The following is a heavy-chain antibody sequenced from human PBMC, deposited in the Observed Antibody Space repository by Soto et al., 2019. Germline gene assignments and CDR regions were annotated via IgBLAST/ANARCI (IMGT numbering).Heavy chain of an antibody. V-gene: IGHV3-23*01. CDR1: GFAFSSYG. CDR2: ISGSGGNT. D-gene: IGHD2-8*01. J-gene: IGHJ6*03. CDR3: AKEYDFYYYMDV. Sequence: EVQLLESGGGLVQPGGSLRLSCAASGFAFSSYGMTWVRQAPGKGLEWVSAISGSGGNTYYADSVKGRFTISRDNSKNTLYLHMNSLRAADTAIYYCAKEYDFYYYMDVWGKGTTVTVSS.